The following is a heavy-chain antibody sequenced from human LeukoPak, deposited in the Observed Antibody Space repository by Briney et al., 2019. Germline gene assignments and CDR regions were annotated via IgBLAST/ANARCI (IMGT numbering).Heavy chain of an antibody. D-gene: IGHD3-10*01. CDR2: IKSKTDGGTT. Sequence: PGGSLRLSCAASGFTFSNAWMSWVRQAPGKGLEWVGRIKSKTDGGTTDYAAPVKGRFTISRDDSKNTLYLQMNSLKTEDTAVYYCARDRGFDYFDYWGQGTLVTVSS. J-gene: IGHJ4*02. CDR3: ARDRGFDYFDY. CDR1: GFTFSNAW. V-gene: IGHV3-15*01.